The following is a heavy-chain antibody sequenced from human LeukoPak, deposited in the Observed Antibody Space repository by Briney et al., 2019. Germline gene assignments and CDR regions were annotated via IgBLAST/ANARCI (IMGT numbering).Heavy chain of an antibody. CDR1: GGSISSGHSS. Sequence: PSQTLSLNCAVSGGSISSGHSSWNWFRQPPGKGLEWIGYIYHSGSTYYNPSLKSRVAISVDRSKNQFSLKLRSVTAADTALYYCARGGTAFDIWGQGTMVTVSS. D-gene: IGHD1-26*01. CDR2: IYHSGST. V-gene: IGHV4-30-2*01. J-gene: IGHJ3*02. CDR3: ARGGTAFDI.